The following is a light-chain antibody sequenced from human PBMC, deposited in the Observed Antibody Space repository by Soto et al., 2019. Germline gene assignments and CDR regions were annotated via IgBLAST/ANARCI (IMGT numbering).Light chain of an antibody. V-gene: IGKV3-15*01. Sequence: IGMPQSPATLSSSPGDRTPLSSRASQSVGNNLAWYQQKPGQAPRLLIYGAYTRATGIPARFSGSGSGTDFTLTISSLQSEDFAVYYCQHYNYWPPKTFGQGTKVDIK. CDR3: QHYNYWPPKT. CDR2: GAY. CDR1: QSVGNN. J-gene: IGKJ1*01.